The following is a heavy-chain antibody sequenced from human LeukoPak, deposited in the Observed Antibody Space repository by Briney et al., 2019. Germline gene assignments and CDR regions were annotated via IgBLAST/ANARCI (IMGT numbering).Heavy chain of an antibody. CDR3: VRGPNDFWSGYYSHYYYYMDV. CDR1: GYTFTSYD. Sequence: ASVKVSCKASGYTFTSYDINWVRQATGQGLEWMGWMNPNSGNTGYAQKFQGRVTITRNTSISTAYMELSSLRSEDTAVYYCVRGPNDFWSGYYSHYYYYMDVWGKGTTVTVSS. V-gene: IGHV1-8*03. J-gene: IGHJ6*03. D-gene: IGHD3-3*01. CDR2: MNPNSGNT.